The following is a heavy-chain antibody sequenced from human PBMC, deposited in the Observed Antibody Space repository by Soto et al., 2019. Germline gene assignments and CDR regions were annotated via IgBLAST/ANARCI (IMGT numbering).Heavy chain of an antibody. CDR2: ISSSSSYI. J-gene: IGHJ6*02. CDR3: ARERAPNGGRGGMDV. V-gene: IGHV3-21*01. CDR1: GFTFSSYS. Sequence: GGSLRLSCAASGFTFSSYSMNWVRQAPGKGLEWVSSISSSSSYIYYADSVKGRFTISRDNAKNSLYLQMNSLRAEDTAVYYCARERAPNGGRGGMDVWGQGTTVTVSS. D-gene: IGHD4-17*01.